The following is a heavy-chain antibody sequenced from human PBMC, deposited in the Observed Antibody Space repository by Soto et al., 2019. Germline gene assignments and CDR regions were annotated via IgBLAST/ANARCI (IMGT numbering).Heavy chain of an antibody. CDR1: AFTFSNYA. CDR3: TKVPRYCSSGRCYGGYFVS. V-gene: IGHV3-23*01. Sequence: GGSLILSCAASAFTFSNYAMSWVRQAPGKGLEWVSAISGSGRNTYYADSVKGRFTVSRDNSKNTLYVQMDSLRAEDTAVYYCTKVPRYCSSGRCYGGYFVSWGQGSLVIGSA. J-gene: IGHJ4*02. CDR2: ISGSGRNT. D-gene: IGHD2-15*01.